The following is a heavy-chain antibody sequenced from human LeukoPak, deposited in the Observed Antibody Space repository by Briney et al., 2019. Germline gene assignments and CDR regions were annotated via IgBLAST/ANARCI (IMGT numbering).Heavy chain of an antibody. CDR1: GGSISSYY. Sequence: SETLSLTCTVYGGSISSYYWSLIRQPPGKGLEWIGYIYYSGSTNYNPSLKSRVTISVDTSKNQFSLKLSSVTAADTAVYYCARADPFGVVSHWGQGTLVTVSS. V-gene: IGHV4-59*01. J-gene: IGHJ4*02. D-gene: IGHD3-3*01. CDR3: ARADPFGVVSH. CDR2: IYYSGST.